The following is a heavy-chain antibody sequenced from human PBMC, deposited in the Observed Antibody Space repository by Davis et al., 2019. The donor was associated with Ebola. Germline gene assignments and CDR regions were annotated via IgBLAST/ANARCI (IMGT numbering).Heavy chain of an antibody. V-gene: IGHV3-30*02. Sequence: GESLKISCAASGFTFSSYGMHWVRQAPGKGLEWVAFIRYDGSNKYYADSVKGRFTISRDNSKNTLYLQMNSLRAEDTALYYCAKGGPYCSGGSCYGGEYFQHWGQGTLVTVSS. CDR1: GFTFSSYG. D-gene: IGHD2-15*01. J-gene: IGHJ1*01. CDR3: AKGGPYCSGGSCYGGEYFQH. CDR2: IRYDGSNK.